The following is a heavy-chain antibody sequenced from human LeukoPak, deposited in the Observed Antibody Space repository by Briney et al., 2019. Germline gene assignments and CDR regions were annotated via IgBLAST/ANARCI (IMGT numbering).Heavy chain of an antibody. V-gene: IGHV3-48*01. D-gene: IGHD6-6*01. CDR2: ISSGSTTI. Sequence: GGSLRLSCAASAWTLRSPSMKCGCQAPGKGLEWVSCISSGSTTIYYADSVKGRFTISRDNAKNSLFLQMSSLRAEDTAVYYCARSTQYSSSSGFDYWGQGTLVTVSS. CDR3: ARSTQYSSSSGFDY. J-gene: IGHJ4*02. CDR1: AWTLRSPS.